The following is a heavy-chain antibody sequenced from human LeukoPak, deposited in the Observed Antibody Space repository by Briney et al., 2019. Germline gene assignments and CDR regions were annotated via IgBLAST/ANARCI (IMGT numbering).Heavy chain of an antibody. Sequence: ASVKVSCKTSGYTYTGYYIHWVRQAPGQGLEWMGWITPNNAGTNYAQRFQGRVTMTRDTSITTIYMELNGLTSDDTDVYFCASSFSQTTTDAYHYMDVWGKGTTVTVSS. J-gene: IGHJ6*03. CDR3: ASSFSQTTTDAYHYMDV. V-gene: IGHV1-2*02. D-gene: IGHD1-1*01. CDR2: ITPNNAGT. CDR1: GYTYTGYY.